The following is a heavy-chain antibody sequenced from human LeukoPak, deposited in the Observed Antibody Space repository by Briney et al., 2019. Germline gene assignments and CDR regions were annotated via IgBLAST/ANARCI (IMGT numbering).Heavy chain of an antibody. CDR1: GYTFTGYY. D-gene: IGHD6-13*01. Sequence: GASVKVSCKASGYTFTGYYMHWVRQAPGQGLEWMGWINPNSGGTNYAQKFQGWVTMTRDTSISTAYMELSRLRSDDTAVYYCARDSEAAGSYYFDYWGQGTLVTVSS. V-gene: IGHV1-2*04. J-gene: IGHJ4*02. CDR3: ARDSEAAGSYYFDY. CDR2: INPNSGGT.